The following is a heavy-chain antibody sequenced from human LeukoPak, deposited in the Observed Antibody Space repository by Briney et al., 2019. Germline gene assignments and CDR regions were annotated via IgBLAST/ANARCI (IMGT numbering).Heavy chain of an antibody. CDR1: GYTFTGYY. CDR2: INPNSGGT. V-gene: IGHV1-2*06. Sequence: ASVKVSCKASGYTFTGYYIHWVRQAPGQGLEWMGRINPNSGGTNYAQKFQGRVTMTRDTSISTAYVELSRLRSDDTAVYYCARDSEMATINYWGQGTLVTVSS. J-gene: IGHJ4*02. D-gene: IGHD5-24*01. CDR3: ARDSEMATINY.